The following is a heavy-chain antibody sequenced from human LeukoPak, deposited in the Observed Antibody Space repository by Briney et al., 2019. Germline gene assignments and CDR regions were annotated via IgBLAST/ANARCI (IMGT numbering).Heavy chain of an antibody. J-gene: IGHJ4*02. CDR1: VLTFSSYR. CDR2: IKQDGSEK. D-gene: IGHD1-26*01. CDR3: ARARRVGATIAYDY. V-gene: IGHV3-7*01. Sequence: GGCLRLSCAAPVLTFSSYRMSWVRQAPGKGREWVANIKQDGSEKYYVDSVKGRFTISRDNAKNSLYLQMNSLRAEDTAVYYCARARRVGATIAYDYWGQGTLVTVSS.